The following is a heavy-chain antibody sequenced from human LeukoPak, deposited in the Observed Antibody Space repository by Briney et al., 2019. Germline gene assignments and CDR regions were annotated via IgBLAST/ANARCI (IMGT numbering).Heavy chain of an antibody. D-gene: IGHD3-22*01. V-gene: IGHV4-34*01. Sequence: SETLSLTCAVYGGSFSGYYWSWIRQPPGKGLEWIGEINHSGSTNYNPSLKSRVTISVDTSKNQFSLKLSSVTAADTAVYYCVRDTRMSSGYHYLDYWGQGTLVTVSS. CDR3: VRDTRMSSGYHYLDY. CDR1: GGSFSGYY. CDR2: INHSGST. J-gene: IGHJ4*02.